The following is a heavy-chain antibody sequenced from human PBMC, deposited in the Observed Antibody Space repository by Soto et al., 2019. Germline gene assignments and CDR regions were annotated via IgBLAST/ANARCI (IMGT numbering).Heavy chain of an antibody. D-gene: IGHD3-22*01. V-gene: IGHV1-69*13. CDR1: GGTFSSYA. CDR2: IIPIFGTA. Sequence: ASVKVSCKASGGTFSSYAISWVRQAPGQGLEWMGGIIPIFGTANYAQKFQGRVTITADESTSTAYMELSSLRSEDTAVYYCARNYDSSGPSNDYWGQGTLVTVSS. CDR3: ARNYDSSGPSNDY. J-gene: IGHJ4*02.